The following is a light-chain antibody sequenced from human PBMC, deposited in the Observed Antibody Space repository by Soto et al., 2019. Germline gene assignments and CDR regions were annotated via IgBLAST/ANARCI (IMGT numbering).Light chain of an antibody. CDR1: QSVSSSY. V-gene: IGKV3-20*01. J-gene: IGKJ1*01. CDR3: QQYGSSPWT. CDR2: GAS. Sequence: EIVLTQSPGPLSLSPGERATLSCRSSQSVSSSYLAWYQQKTGQAPRLLIYGASSRATGIPDRFSGSGSGTDCNLTISRLEPEDFAVYYCQQYGSSPWTFGQGTKVDIK.